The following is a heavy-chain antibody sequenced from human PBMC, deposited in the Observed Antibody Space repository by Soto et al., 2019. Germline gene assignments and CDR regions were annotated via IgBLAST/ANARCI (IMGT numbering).Heavy chain of an antibody. CDR1: GFTISGKKY. CDR3: ATWHEREHAYDV. Sequence: DVQLVESGGGLIQPGASLRLSYAASGFTISGKKYVAWVRQAPGKGLEWLSALYDLDGSFYAASVKGRFTTSSDSSKTTVYLRMNDLRPDDTAVYYCATWHEREHAYDVWGQGTTVTVSS. CDR2: LYDLDGS. D-gene: IGHD1-1*01. V-gene: IGHV3-53*01. J-gene: IGHJ3*01.